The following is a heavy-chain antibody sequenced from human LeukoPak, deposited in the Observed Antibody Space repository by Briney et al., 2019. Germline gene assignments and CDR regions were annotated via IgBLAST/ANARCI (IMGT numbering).Heavy chain of an antibody. J-gene: IGHJ4*02. V-gene: IGHV3-23*01. CDR1: GFTFSSYA. D-gene: IGHD2-15*01. Sequence: GGSLRLSCAASGFTFSSYAMSWVRQAPGKGLEWVSAISGSGGSTYYADSVKGRFTISRDNDNNSMYLQINSLRAEDTAVYYCARYHGGYFAYWGQGTLVTVSS. CDR2: ISGSGGST. CDR3: ARYHGGYFAY.